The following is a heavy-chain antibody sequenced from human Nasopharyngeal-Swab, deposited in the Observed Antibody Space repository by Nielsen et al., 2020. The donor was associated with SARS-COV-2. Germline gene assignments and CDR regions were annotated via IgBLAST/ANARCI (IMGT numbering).Heavy chain of an antibody. CDR1: GFSITYRF. CDR3: ASGQCINGVCNPTDGLDV. V-gene: IGHV1-45*02. CDR2: ITPFNGNA. D-gene: IGHD2-8*01. J-gene: IGHJ6*02. Sequence: SVKVSCKASGFSITYRFLHWMRQAPGQALEWMGWITPFNGNAKYAQKFQGRVSITRDGSRTTASLELSSLRPDDTAMSFCASGQCINGVCNPTDGLDVWGQGTSVTVS.